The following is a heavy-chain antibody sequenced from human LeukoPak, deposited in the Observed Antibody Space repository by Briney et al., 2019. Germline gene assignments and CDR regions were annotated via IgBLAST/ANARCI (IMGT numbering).Heavy chain of an antibody. CDR1: GFTFDDCG. V-gene: IGHV3-20*04. J-gene: IGHJ5*02. CDR3: ARKRDYYGSGSYINWFDP. D-gene: IGHD3-10*01. CDR2: INWNGGST. Sequence: RPGGSLRLSCEASGFTFDDCGMSWVRQAPGKGLEWVSGINWNGGSTGYADSVKGRFTISRDNAKNSLYLQMNSLRAEDTALYYCARKRDYYGSGSYINWFDPWGQGTLVTVSS.